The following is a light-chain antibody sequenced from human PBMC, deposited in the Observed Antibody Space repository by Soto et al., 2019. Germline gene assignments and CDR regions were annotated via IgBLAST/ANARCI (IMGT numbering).Light chain of an antibody. Sequence: QSALTQPASVSGSPGQSITISCTGTSSDVGGYNYVSWFQHHSGKAPKLIIYEVSYRPSGVSNRFSGSKSGDTASLTISGLQAEDEADYYCSSFTNTITRCAFGTGTKVTVL. V-gene: IGLV2-14*01. CDR2: EVS. CDR3: SSFTNTITRCA. J-gene: IGLJ1*01. CDR1: SSDVGGYNY.